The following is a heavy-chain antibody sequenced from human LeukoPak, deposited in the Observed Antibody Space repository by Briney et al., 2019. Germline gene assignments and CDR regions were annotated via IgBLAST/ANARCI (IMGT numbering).Heavy chain of an antibody. V-gene: IGHV4-39*07. CDR1: GGSIRSSYYY. D-gene: IGHD3-22*01. Sequence: SETLSLTCTVSGGSIRSSYYYWGWIRQPPGKGPEWIGSIYDSGSTYYNPSLKSRVTISVDTSKNQFSLKLSSVTAADTAVYYCARTFDSSGYNDYWGQGTLVTVSS. J-gene: IGHJ4*02. CDR3: ARTFDSSGYNDY. CDR2: IYDSGST.